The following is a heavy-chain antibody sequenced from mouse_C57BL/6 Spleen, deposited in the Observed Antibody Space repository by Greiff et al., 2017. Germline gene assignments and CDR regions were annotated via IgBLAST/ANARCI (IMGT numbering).Heavy chain of an antibody. CDR1: GFTFSSYG. J-gene: IGHJ4*01. CDR2: ISSGGSYT. D-gene: IGHD1-1*01. V-gene: IGHV5-6*02. CDR3: ARRGGSSSRPNAMDY. Sequence: EVMLVESGGDLVKPGGSLKLSCAASGFTFSSYGMSWVRQTPDKRLEWVATISSGGSYTYYPDSVKGRFTISRDNAKNTLYLQMSSLKSEDTAMYYCARRGGSSSRPNAMDYWGQGTSVTVSS.